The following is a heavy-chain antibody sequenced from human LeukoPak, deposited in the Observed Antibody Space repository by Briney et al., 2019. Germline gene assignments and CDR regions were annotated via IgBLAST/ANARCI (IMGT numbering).Heavy chain of an antibody. D-gene: IGHD1-14*01. Sequence: SETLSLTCTVSGGSTSSYYWSWIRQPPGKGLEWIGNVHNSGTTNYNPSLKSRVTILLDRAKNQFSLKLTSMTAADTAVYFCAVGPNHYYFDDWGQGTLVTDSS. CDR3: AVGPNHYYFDD. V-gene: IGHV4-59*01. J-gene: IGHJ4*02. CDR2: VHNSGTT. CDR1: GGSTSSYY.